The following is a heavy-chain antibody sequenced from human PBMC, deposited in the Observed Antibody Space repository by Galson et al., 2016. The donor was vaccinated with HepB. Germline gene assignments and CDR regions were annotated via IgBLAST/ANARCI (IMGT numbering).Heavy chain of an antibody. CDR1: GFTFSSYC. J-gene: IGHJ6*02. Sequence: SLRLSCAASGFTFSSYCMVWVRQAPGKGLEWISSISAGSSYTYYADSLRGRFTISRDNAKNSMYLQMDSLRAEDTAIYYCARGGVRPYDLLLYNYYYDLDVWGRGTTVTVSS. CDR3: ARGGVRPYDLLLYNYYYDLDV. D-gene: IGHD3-9*01. CDR2: ISAGSSYT. V-gene: IGHV3-21*06.